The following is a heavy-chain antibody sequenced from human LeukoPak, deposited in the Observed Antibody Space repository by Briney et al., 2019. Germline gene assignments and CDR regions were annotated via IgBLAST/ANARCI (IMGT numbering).Heavy chain of an antibody. CDR3: AKDATVTTKGTPGGY. J-gene: IGHJ4*02. D-gene: IGHD4-17*01. Sequence: GGSLRLSCAASGFTFSRYAMHWVRQAPGKGLEWVALISHDGSNKYYADSVKGRFTISRDNSKNTVFLQMNSLRGEDTAVYYCAKDATVTTKGTPGGYWGQGTLVTVSS. V-gene: IGHV3-30-3*01. CDR2: ISHDGSNK. CDR1: GFTFSRYA.